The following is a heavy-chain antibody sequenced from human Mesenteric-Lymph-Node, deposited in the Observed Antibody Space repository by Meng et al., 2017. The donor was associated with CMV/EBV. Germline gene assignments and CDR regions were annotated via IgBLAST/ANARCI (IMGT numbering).Heavy chain of an antibody. V-gene: IGHV3-15*01. CDR2: LKSETDGGTM. Sequence: GESLKISCAASGFTFTDAWMSWVRQPPGQGLEWVGRLKSETDGGTMDYAAPVKGRFTMSRDDSKNILHLQMNSLKTEDTAVYYCTAGTGKTDFDYWGQGTLVTVSS. J-gene: IGHJ4*02. CDR1: GFTFTDAW. D-gene: IGHD1-1*01. CDR3: TAGTGKTDFDY.